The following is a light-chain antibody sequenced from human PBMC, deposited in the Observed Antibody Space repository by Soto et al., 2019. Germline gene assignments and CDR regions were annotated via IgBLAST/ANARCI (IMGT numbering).Light chain of an antibody. Sequence: EIVLTQSPGTLSLSPGERATLSCRASQSVSSSYLAWYQQKPGQAPRLLIYGTSSRATAIPGRVSGSGSGTDFTLTISRLEPEDFAVYYCQQYGSSSLTFGQGTKVEIK. J-gene: IGKJ1*01. V-gene: IGKV3-20*01. CDR1: QSVSSSY. CDR2: GTS. CDR3: QQYGSSSLT.